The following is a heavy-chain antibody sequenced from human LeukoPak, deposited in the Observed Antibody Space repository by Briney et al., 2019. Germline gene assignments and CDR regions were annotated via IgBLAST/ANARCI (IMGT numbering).Heavy chain of an antibody. CDR3: ARDDIVVVPAAIPPTVTLDY. CDR2: ISSSSSTI. CDR1: GFTFSSYS. J-gene: IGHJ4*02. Sequence: GGSLRLSCAASGFTFSSYSMNWVRQAPGKGLEWVSYISSSSSTIYYADSVKGRFTISRDNAKNSLYLQMNSLRAEDTAVYYCARDDIVVVPAAIPPTVTLDYWGQGTLVTVSS. V-gene: IGHV3-48*01. D-gene: IGHD2-2*01.